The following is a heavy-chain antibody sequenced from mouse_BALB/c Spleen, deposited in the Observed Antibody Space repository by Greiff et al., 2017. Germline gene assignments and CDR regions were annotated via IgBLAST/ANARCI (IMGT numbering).Heavy chain of an antibody. Sequence: VQLQQSGAELMKPGASVKISCKATGYTFSSYWIEWVKQRPGHGLEWIGEILPGSGSTNYNEKFKGKATFTADTSSNTAYMQLSRLTSEDSAVYYCARRGPPYVYDAMDYWGQGTSVTVSS. D-gene: IGHD6-5*01. V-gene: IGHV1-9*01. CDR3: ARRGPPYVYDAMDY. CDR2: ILPGSGST. J-gene: IGHJ4*01. CDR1: GYTFSSYW.